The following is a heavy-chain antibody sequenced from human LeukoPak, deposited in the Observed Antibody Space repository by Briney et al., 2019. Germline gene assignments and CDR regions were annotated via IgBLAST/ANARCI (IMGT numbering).Heavy chain of an antibody. CDR3: ARPAVVSTAPGVYAFDF. Sequence: SETLSLTCTVSGGSISSSSYYWGWIRQPPGKRLEWIGDINHSGSTNYKPSLKSRVTISVDTSKNQFALKLRSVTAADTAVYYCARPAVVSTAPGVYAFDFWGQGTTVTVSS. J-gene: IGHJ3*01. CDR2: INHSGST. D-gene: IGHD2-2*01. CDR1: GGSISSSSYY. V-gene: IGHV4-39*06.